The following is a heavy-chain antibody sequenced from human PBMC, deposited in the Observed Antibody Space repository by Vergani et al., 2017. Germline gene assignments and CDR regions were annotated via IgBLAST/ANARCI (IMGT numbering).Heavy chain of an antibody. CDR1: GYTFTSYY. CDR2: INPSGGST. V-gene: IGHV1-46*01. Sequence: QVQLVQSGAEVKKPGASVKVSCKASGYTFTSYYMHWVRQAPGQGLEWMGIINPSGGSTSYAQKFQGRVTMTRDTSTSPVYMELSSLRSEDTAVYYCARIDTAMVGGYAFDIWGQGTMVTVSS. D-gene: IGHD5-18*01. J-gene: IGHJ3*02. CDR3: ARIDTAMVGGYAFDI.